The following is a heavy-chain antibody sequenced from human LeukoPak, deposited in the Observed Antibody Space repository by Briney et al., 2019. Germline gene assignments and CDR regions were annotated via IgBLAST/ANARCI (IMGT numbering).Heavy chain of an antibody. V-gene: IGHV3-74*01. D-gene: IGHD5-12*01. CDR3: ARVGQAGYVGYPLDY. J-gene: IGHJ4*02. Sequence: GGSLRLSCGASGVTFSSYWMHGGRQAPGKGLMWVSRINSDGSSTSYADSVKGRFTISRDNAKNTLYLQMNSLRAEDTAVFYCARVGQAGYVGYPLDYRGQGTLVTVSS. CDR1: GVTFSSYW. CDR2: INSDGSST.